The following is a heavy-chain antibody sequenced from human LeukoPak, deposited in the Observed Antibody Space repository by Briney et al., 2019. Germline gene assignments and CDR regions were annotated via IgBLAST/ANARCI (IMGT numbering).Heavy chain of an antibody. D-gene: IGHD1-1*01. V-gene: IGHV3-33*01. Sequence: PGGSLRLSCAASGFTFRNHGMHWVRQAPGKGLEWVAIIWYDGSNKYYADSVKGRFTISRDNSKNTLDLQMNSLRAEDTAVYYCARDRDAGGYLDYWGPGTLVTVAS. CDR2: IWYDGSNK. J-gene: IGHJ4*02. CDR1: GFTFRNHG. CDR3: ARDRDAGGYLDY.